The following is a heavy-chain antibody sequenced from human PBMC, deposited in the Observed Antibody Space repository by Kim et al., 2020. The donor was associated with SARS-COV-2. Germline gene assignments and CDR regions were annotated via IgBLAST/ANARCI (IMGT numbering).Heavy chain of an antibody. CDR2: ISDSGVRT. J-gene: IGHJ4*02. CDR3: EASDY. V-gene: IGHV3-23*01. Sequence: GGSLRLSCAASGFTFSRYAMSWARQASGKGLEWVSTISDSGVRTHYADSVKGRFTISRDNSKSTLFLQMNSLRAEDTAVYYCEASDYWGQGSLVTVSS. CDR1: GFTFSRYA.